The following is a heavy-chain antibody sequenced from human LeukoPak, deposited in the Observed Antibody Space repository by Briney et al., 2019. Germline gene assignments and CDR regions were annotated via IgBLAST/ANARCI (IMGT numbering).Heavy chain of an antibody. Sequence: GGSLRLSCAASGFTFSSYAMSWVRQAPGKGLEWVSAISGSGGSTYYADSVKGRFTISRDNSKNTLYLQMNSLRAEDTAVYYCAKQTRPLLERRLGFDYWGQGTLVTVSS. V-gene: IGHV3-23*01. CDR2: ISGSGGST. CDR1: GFTFSSYA. J-gene: IGHJ4*02. CDR3: AKQTRPLLERRLGFDY. D-gene: IGHD1-1*01.